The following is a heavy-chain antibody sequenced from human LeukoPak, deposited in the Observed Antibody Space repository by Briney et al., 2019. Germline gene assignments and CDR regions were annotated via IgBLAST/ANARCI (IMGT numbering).Heavy chain of an antibody. CDR3: AREPIVVVVAATHWLDP. CDR1: GYRFTSYW. CDR2: IDPSDSYT. Sequence: GESLKISFKGSGYRFTSYWIRWVRQMPGKGLEWMGRIDPSDSYTHYSPSFQGHVTISADKSISTAYLQWSSLKASDTAMYYCAREPIVVVVAATHWLDPWGQGTLVTVSS. J-gene: IGHJ5*02. V-gene: IGHV5-10-1*01. D-gene: IGHD2-15*01.